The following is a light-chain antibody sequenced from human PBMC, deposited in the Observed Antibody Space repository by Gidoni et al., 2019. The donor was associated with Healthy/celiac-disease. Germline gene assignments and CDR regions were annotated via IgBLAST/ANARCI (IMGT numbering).Light chain of an antibody. CDR1: QGISSY. CDR3: QQLNSYPSIT. CDR2: AAS. Sequence: IQLTQSLSSLSVPVGDRVTITCRASQGISSYLAWYQQKPGKAPKLLIYAASTLQSGVPSRFSGSGSGTDYTLTISSLQPEDFATYYCQQLNSYPSITFGQGTQLEIK. J-gene: IGKJ5*01. V-gene: IGKV1-9*01.